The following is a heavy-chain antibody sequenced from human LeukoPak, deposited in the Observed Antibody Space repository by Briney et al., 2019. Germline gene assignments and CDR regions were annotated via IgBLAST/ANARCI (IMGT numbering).Heavy chain of an antibody. J-gene: IGHJ3*02. CDR3: ARGVLVVVPAAGAFDI. V-gene: IGHV4-4*07. CDR2: IYTSGST. Sequence: PSETLSLTCTVSGGSISSYYWSWIRQPAGKGLEWIARIYTSGSTNYNPSLKSRVTMSVDTSKNQFSLKLSSVTAADTAVYYCARGVLVVVPAAGAFDIWGQGTMVTVSS. CDR1: GGSISSYY. D-gene: IGHD2-2*01.